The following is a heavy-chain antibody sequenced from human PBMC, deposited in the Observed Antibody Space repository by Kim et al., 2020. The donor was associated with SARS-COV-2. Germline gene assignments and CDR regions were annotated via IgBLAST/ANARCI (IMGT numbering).Heavy chain of an antibody. J-gene: IGHJ5*02. CDR1: GGTFSSYA. D-gene: IGHD2-15*01. CDR2: IIPILGIA. V-gene: IGHV1-69*04. CDR3: ARESPAEYCSGGSCFVGWFDP. Sequence: SVKVSCKASGGTFSSYAISWVRQAPGQGLEWMGRIIPILGIANYAQKFQGRVTITADKSTSTAYMELSSLRSEDTAVYYCARESPAEYCSGGSCFVGWFDPWGQGTLVTVSS.